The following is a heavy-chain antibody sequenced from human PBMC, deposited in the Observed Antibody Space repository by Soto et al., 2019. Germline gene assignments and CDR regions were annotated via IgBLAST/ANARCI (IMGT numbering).Heavy chain of an antibody. CDR2: INHSGST. CDR3: ARGKRLQWFGHDAFDI. J-gene: IGHJ3*02. D-gene: IGHD3-10*01. V-gene: IGHV4-34*01. Sequence: QVQLQQWGAGLLKPSETLSLTCAVYGGSFSGYYWSWIRQPPGKGLEWIGEINHSGSTNYNPSLQRRLTISVDTSKTQFSMKLSSVTDADTAVYYCARGKRLQWFGHDAFDIGGQGTMVTVSS. CDR1: GGSFSGYY.